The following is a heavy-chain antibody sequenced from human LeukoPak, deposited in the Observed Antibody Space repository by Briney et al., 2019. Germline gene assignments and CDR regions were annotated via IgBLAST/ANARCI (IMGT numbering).Heavy chain of an antibody. V-gene: IGHV3-21*01. D-gene: IGHD1-26*01. CDR1: GFTFSSYS. J-gene: IGHJ6*03. CDR3: GGSAYSGGYVGATGYMDV. Sequence: GGSLRLSCAASGFTFSSYSMNWVRQAPGKGLEWVSSISSSSSYIYYADSVKGRFTISRDNAKNSLYLQMNSLRAEDTAVYYCGGSAYSGGYVGATGYMDVWGKGTTVTVSS. CDR2: ISSSSSYI.